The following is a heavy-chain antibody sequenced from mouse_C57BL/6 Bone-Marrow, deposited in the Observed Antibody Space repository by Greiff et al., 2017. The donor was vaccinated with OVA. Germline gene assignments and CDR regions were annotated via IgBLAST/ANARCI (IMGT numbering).Heavy chain of an antibody. Sequence: EVQLQQSGAELVRPGASVKLSCTASGFNIKDDYMHWVKQRPEQGLEWIGWIDPENGDTEYASKFQGKATITADTSSNTAYLQLSSLTSEDTAVYYCTTLTTVVADYWGQGTTLTVSS. V-gene: IGHV14-4*01. CDR2: IDPENGDT. J-gene: IGHJ2*01. CDR3: TTLTTVVADY. CDR1: GFNIKDDY. D-gene: IGHD1-1*01.